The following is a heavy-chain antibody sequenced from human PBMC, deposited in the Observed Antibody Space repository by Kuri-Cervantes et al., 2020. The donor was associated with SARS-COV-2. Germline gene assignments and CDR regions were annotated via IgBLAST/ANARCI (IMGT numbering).Heavy chain of an antibody. CDR2: INYSGTT. Sequence: ESLKISCGVYGGSFSNFHWNWVRQPPGKGLEWIGEINYSGTTNYNPSLKSRVTISVDTSKNQFSLNLTSVTAADTAVYYCARVLDFDHRGFDVWGQGTLVTVSS. V-gene: IGHV4-34*01. CDR3: ARVLDFDHRGFDV. CDR1: GGSFSNFH. D-gene: IGHD3-9*01. J-gene: IGHJ3*01.